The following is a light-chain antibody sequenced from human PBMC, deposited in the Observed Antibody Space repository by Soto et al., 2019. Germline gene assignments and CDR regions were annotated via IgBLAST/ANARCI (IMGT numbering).Light chain of an antibody. J-gene: IGLJ1*01. V-gene: IGLV2-14*01. CDR3: ISYTGSSTSYV. CDR1: SSDVGSYNH. CDR2: EVT. Sequence: SVLTQPASVSGSPGQSITISCSGTSSDVGSYNHVAWYQQFPGKTPKLIIYEVTYRPSGVSHRFSASKSGNTASLTISELQAEDEADYYCISYTGSSTSYVFGTGTKVTVL.